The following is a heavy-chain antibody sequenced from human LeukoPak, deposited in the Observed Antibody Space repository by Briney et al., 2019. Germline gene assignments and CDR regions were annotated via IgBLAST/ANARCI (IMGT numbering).Heavy chain of an antibody. J-gene: IGHJ4*02. CDR2: ISSRSSYI. Sequence: LGGSLRLSCAASGFTFSSYSMNWVRQAPGKGLEWVSSISSRSSYISYADLVKGRFTISRDNAKNSLYLQMNSLRAEDTAVYYCARDSAGDFWSGYHFDYWGQGTLVTVSS. V-gene: IGHV3-21*01. CDR3: ARDSAGDFWSGYHFDY. D-gene: IGHD3-3*01. CDR1: GFTFSSYS.